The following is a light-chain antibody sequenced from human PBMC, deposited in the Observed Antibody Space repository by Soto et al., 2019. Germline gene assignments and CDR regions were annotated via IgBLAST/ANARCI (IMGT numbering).Light chain of an antibody. V-gene: IGLV2-11*01. Sequence: QSVLTQPRSVSGSPGQSVTISCTGTSSDVGGYNYVSWYQQHPGKAPKLMIYDVSKRPSGVPDRFSGSKSGNTASLTISGLQAEDEAYYYCSSYTTSTSFIVFGGGTKLTVL. CDR1: SSDVGGYNY. CDR3: SSYTTSTSFIV. J-gene: IGLJ2*01. CDR2: DVS.